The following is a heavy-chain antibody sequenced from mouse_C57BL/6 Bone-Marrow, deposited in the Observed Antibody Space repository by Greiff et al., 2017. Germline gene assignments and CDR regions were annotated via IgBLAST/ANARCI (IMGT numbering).Heavy chain of an antibody. V-gene: IGHV1-53*01. CDR1: GYTFTSYW. CDR3: ARTGGLWLRRDYYAMDY. Sequence: QVQLQQPGTELVKPGASVKLSCKASGYTFTSYWMHWVKQRPGQGLEWIGNSNPSNGGTNYNEKFKSKATLTVDKSSRTAYMQLSSLTSEDSAVYYCARTGGLWLRRDYYAMDYWGQGTSVTVSS. J-gene: IGHJ4*01. CDR2: SNPSNGGT. D-gene: IGHD2-2*01.